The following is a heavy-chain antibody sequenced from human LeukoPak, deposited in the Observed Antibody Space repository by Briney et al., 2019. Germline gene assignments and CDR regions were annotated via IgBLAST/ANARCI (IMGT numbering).Heavy chain of an antibody. CDR2: IKQDGSEK. CDR3: AREGNYDFWSGYSRRFDY. CDR1: GFTFSSYW. V-gene: IGHV3-7*01. D-gene: IGHD3-3*01. J-gene: IGHJ4*02. Sequence: PGGSLRLSCAASGFTFSSYWMSWVRQAPGKGLEWVANIKQDGSEKYYVDSVKGRFTISRDNAKNSLYLQMNSLRAEDTAVYYCAREGNYDFWSGYSRRFDYWAREPWSPSPQ.